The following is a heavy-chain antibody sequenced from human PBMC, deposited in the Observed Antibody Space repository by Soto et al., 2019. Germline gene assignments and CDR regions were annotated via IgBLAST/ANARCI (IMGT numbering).Heavy chain of an antibody. CDR1: GFTFSTYD. D-gene: IGHD1-1*01. Sequence: EVQLVESGGGLVQPGGSLRLSCAASGFTFSTYDMHWVRQATGKGLEWVSGIGNAGDTYYPGSVKGRFTVSRENAKNSLYLEMNSLRVGDTAVYYCARDSNYYFDSWGQGTLVTVSS. CDR3: ARDSNYYFDS. CDR2: IGNAGDT. J-gene: IGHJ4*02. V-gene: IGHV3-13*01.